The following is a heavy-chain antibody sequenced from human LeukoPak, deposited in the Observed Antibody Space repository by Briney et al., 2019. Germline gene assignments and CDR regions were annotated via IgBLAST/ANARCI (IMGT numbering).Heavy chain of an antibody. J-gene: IGHJ5*02. D-gene: IGHD6-19*01. CDR3: ARAAPGIAVAEWFDP. CDR2: IIPIFGTA. CDR1: GGTFSSYA. Sequence: SVKVSCKASGGTFSSYAISWVRQAPGQGLEWMGGIIPIFGTANYAQKFQGRVTITADKSTSTAYMELSSLRSEDTAVYYCARAAPGIAVAEWFDPWGQGTLVTVSS. V-gene: IGHV1-69*06.